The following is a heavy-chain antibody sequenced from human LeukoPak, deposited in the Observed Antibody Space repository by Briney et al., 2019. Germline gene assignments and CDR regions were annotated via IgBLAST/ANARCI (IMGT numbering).Heavy chain of an antibody. CDR1: GGSISSYY. Sequence: SETLSLTCTASGGSISSYYWSWIRQPPGKRLEWIGYIHYSGNTNYNPSLKSRVTISADTSENHFSLKLSSVTAADTAVYYCASGHRGAGMTKTTPFDYWGQGTLVTVSS. D-gene: IGHD1-14*01. V-gene: IGHV4-59*01. J-gene: IGHJ4*02. CDR2: IHYSGNT. CDR3: ASGHRGAGMTKTTPFDY.